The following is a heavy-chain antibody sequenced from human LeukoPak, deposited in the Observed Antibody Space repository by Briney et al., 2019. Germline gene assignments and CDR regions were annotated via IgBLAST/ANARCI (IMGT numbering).Heavy chain of an antibody. Sequence: GGSLRLSCAASGFTFSSYAMHWVRQAPGKGLEWVALISYDGSNKYNADSVKGRFTISRDNSKNTLYLQMSSLRAEDTAVYYCAKPLEKYTYGGNFDYWGQGILVTVSS. J-gene: IGHJ4*02. CDR3: AKPLEKYTYGGNFDY. V-gene: IGHV3-30*04. CDR2: ISYDGSNK. CDR1: GFTFSSYA. D-gene: IGHD4-23*01.